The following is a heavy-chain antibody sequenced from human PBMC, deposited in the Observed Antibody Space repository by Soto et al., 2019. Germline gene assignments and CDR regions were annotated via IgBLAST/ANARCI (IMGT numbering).Heavy chain of an antibody. CDR3: SIGSWSAETFDV. Sequence: QVHLIQSGAEVKKPGSSVKVSCKAAGGTFNTYTLLWVRQAPGHGLEWMGRIIPMLPVTNSAQKFQGRLTLTAHKSTGTAFMELTSLTSDDTAVYYCSIGSWSAETFDVWGQWTMVTVSS. J-gene: IGHJ3*01. D-gene: IGHD2-2*01. CDR2: IIPMLPVT. CDR1: GGTFNTYT. V-gene: IGHV1-69*02.